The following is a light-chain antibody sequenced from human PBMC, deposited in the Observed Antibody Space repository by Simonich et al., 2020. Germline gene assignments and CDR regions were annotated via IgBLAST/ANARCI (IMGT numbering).Light chain of an antibody. V-gene: IGKV2-30*02. CDR2: EVS. Sequence: DVVMTQSPLSLPVTLGQPASISCRSSQSLVHSDENTYLNWFQQRPGQSPRRLIYEVSSRFSGVPDRFSGSGSGTDFTLKISRVEAEDVGVYYCMQGIHLPLTFGGGTKVEIK. CDR1: QSLVHSDENTY. CDR3: MQGIHLPLT. J-gene: IGKJ4*01.